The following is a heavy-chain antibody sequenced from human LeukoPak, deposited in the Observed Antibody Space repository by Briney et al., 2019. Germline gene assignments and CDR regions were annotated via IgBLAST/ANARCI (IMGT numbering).Heavy chain of an antibody. CDR1: GYTFTGYY. V-gene: IGHV1-46*01. CDR2: INPSGGST. J-gene: IGHJ4*02. D-gene: IGHD6-19*01. CDR3: ARGGPLAVAPHQYYFDC. Sequence: GASVKVSCKASGYTFTGYYMHWVRQAPGQGLEWMGIINPSGGSTTYAQNFQGRVTMTRDTSTSAVYMEVSSLRSEDTAVYYCARGGPLAVAPHQYYFDCWGQGTLVTVSS.